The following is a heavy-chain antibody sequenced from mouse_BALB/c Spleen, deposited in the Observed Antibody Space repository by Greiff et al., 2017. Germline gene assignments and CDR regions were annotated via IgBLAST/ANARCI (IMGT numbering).Heavy chain of an antibody. D-gene: IGHD1-1*01. V-gene: IGHV5-17*02. J-gene: IGHJ2*01. Sequence: EVMLVESGGGLVQPGGSRKLSCAASGFTFSSFGMHWVRQAPEKGLEWVAYISSGSSTIYYGDTVTGRFTISSDNPKNTLFLQMTSLRYEDTAMYYCARARYYGSSYYFDDWGEGTTLTVSS. CDR1: GFTFSSFG. CDR2: ISSGSSTI. CDR3: ARARYYGSSYYFDD.